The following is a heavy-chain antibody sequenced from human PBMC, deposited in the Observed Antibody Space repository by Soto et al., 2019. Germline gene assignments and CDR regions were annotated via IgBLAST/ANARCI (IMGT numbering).Heavy chain of an antibody. D-gene: IGHD6-13*01. CDR3: ASKHSSRAFDY. V-gene: IGHV3-74*01. CDR1: GFTFSSYW. CDR2: INSDGSST. J-gene: IGHJ4*02. Sequence: EVQLVESGGGLVQPGGSLRLSCAASGFTFSSYWMHWVRQAPGKGLVWVSRINSDGSSTTYADSVKGRFTISRDNAKNTVYLQMNSLRAEDTAVYYCASKHSSRAFDYWGQGTPVTVSS.